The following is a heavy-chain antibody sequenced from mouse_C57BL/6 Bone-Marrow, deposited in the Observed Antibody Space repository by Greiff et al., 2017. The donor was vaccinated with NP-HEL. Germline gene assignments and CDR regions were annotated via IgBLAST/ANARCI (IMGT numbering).Heavy chain of an antibody. CDR2: ISSGSSTI. CDR3: ARAYYGSSYLFAY. Sequence: EVKLVESGGGLVKPGGSLKLSCAASGFTFSDYGMHWVRQAPEKGLEWVAYISSGSSTIYYAVTVKGRFTISRDNAKNTLFLQMTSLRSEDTAMYYCARAYYGSSYLFAYWGQGTLVTVSA. D-gene: IGHD1-1*01. V-gene: IGHV5-17*01. CDR1: GFTFSDYG. J-gene: IGHJ3*01.